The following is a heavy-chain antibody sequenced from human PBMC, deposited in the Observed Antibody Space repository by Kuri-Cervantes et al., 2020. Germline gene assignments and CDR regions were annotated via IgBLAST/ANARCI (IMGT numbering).Heavy chain of an antibody. Sequence: SQTLSLTCAVSGGSVSSGGYSWSWIRQPPGKGLEWVGYIFHSGSTKYNPSLNSRVTISLDRSKNQFSLKLSSVTAADTAVYYCARGAYDSSGYDFIEYFQNWGQGTLVTVSS. CDR3: ARGAYDSSGYDFIEYFQN. CDR2: IFHSGST. V-gene: IGHV4-30-2*01. D-gene: IGHD3-22*01. CDR1: GGSVSSGGYS. J-gene: IGHJ1*01.